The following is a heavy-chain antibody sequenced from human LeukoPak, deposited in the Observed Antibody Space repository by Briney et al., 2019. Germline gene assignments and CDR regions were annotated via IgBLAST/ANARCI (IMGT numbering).Heavy chain of an antibody. D-gene: IGHD5-12*01. Sequence: GGSLRLSCVASGFTFSIFGMHWVRQAPGTGLEWVALMSNDGVNRYYADSVKGRFTISRDNSKNTLYLQMNSLRAEDTALYYCAKERGYSGYFDYWGQGTLVTVSS. J-gene: IGHJ4*02. CDR3: AKERGYSGYFDY. CDR2: MSNDGVNR. V-gene: IGHV3-30*18. CDR1: GFTFSIFG.